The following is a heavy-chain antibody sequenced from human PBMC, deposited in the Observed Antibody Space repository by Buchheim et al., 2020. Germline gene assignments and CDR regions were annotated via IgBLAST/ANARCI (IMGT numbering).Heavy chain of an antibody. D-gene: IGHD3-9*01. V-gene: IGHV4-34*11. Sequence: QVQLQQWGAGLLKPSETLSLTCAVYGGSFSSYYWSWIRQPPGKGLEWIGYIYYSGSTNYNPSLKSRVTISVDKSKNQFSLKLSSVTAADTAVYYCARGDILTGYPTPIDYWGQGTL. CDR3: ARGDILTGYPTPIDY. J-gene: IGHJ4*02. CDR1: GGSFSSYY. CDR2: IYYSGST.